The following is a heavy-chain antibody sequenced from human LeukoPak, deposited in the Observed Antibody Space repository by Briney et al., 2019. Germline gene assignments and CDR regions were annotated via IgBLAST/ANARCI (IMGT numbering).Heavy chain of an antibody. CDR2: IRQDGGEK. D-gene: IGHD3-3*01. CDR1: GFTFSSYW. Sequence: GGSLRLSCAASGFTFSSYWMSWVRQAPGKGLEWVANIRQDGGEKYYVDSVKGRLTISRDNAKNSLYLQMNSLRVEDTAVYYCATRGGYFQHWGQGTLVTVSS. CDR3: ATRGGYFQH. J-gene: IGHJ1*01. V-gene: IGHV3-7*01.